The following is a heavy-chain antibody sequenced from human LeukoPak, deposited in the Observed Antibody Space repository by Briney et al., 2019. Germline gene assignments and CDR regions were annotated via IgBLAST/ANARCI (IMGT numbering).Heavy chain of an antibody. CDR3: AKGAEIDH. Sequence: GGSLRLSCAASGFNFNNFAMSWVRQAPGKGPEWLSAMTGPADTTYYADSVKGRFTISRDYSKSMVYLQMTSLRVEDTAIYYCAKGAEIDHWGQGTLVTVSS. CDR1: GFNFNNFA. V-gene: IGHV3-23*01. CDR2: MTGPADTT. J-gene: IGHJ4*02.